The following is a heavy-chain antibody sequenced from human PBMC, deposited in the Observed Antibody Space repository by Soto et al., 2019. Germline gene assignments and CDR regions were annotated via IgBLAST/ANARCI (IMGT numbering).Heavy chain of an antibody. CDR1: GGSISSSSYF. Sequence: QLQLQESGPGLVKPSETLSLTCSVSGGSISSSSYFWGWIRQPPGKGLEWIGSIYYSGSTYYNPSLKSRVTVSVDTSETQSSRKLSSVTAAAPAVYHSTRHTSAFWFDPWAQGTLVTVSS. D-gene: IGHD2-2*01. J-gene: IGHJ5*02. V-gene: IGHV4-39*01. CDR2: IYYSGST. CDR3: TRHTSAFWFDP.